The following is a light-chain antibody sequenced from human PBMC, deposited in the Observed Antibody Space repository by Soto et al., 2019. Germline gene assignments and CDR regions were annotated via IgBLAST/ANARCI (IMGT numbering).Light chain of an antibody. CDR3: SSYTTSHTYV. J-gene: IGLJ1*01. CDR1: RSEIGGYNY. Sequence: QSALTQPASVSGSAKQSITISCTRTRSEIGGYNYVSWYQQHPGKAPKFIIYDVTSRPSGVSNRFSGSKSGNTASLTISGLQAEDEADYYCSSYTTSHTYVFGTGTKVTVL. V-gene: IGLV2-14*01. CDR2: DVT.